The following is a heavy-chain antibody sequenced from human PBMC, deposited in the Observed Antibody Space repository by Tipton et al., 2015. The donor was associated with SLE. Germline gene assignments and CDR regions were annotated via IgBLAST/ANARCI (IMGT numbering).Heavy chain of an antibody. V-gene: IGHV4-4*02. J-gene: IGHJ4*02. CDR3: ARQYSSSSDYFDY. CDR1: GGSISSSNW. D-gene: IGHD6-6*01. CDR2: INHSGST. Sequence: TLSLTCAVSGGSISSSNWWSWVRQPPGKGLEWIGEINHSGSTNYNPSLKSRVTISVDTSKNQFSLKLTSVTAADTAVYYCARQYSSSSDYFDYWGQGTLVTVSS.